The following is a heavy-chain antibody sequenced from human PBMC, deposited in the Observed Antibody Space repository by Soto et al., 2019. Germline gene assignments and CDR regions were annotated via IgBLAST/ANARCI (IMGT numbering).Heavy chain of an antibody. Sequence: SETLSLTCTVSGGSVSSGSYYWSWIRQPPGKGLEWIGYIYYSGSTNYNPSLKSRVTISVDTSKNQSSLKLSSVTAAYTAVYYCAGDVVEDHLSYFDYWGQGTLVTVSS. D-gene: IGHD2-21*01. CDR3: AGDVVEDHLSYFDY. J-gene: IGHJ4*02. CDR1: GGSVSSGSYY. CDR2: IYYSGST. V-gene: IGHV4-61*01.